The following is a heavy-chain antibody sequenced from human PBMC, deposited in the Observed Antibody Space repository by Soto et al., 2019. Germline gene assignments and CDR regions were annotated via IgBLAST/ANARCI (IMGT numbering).Heavy chain of an antibody. CDR2: ISGSGGST. D-gene: IGHD3-3*01. V-gene: IGHV3-23*01. CDR3: AKVHAPLLRFLEWLLYYFDY. CDR1: GFTFSSYA. J-gene: IGHJ4*02. Sequence: PGGSLRLSCAASGFTFSSYAMSWVRQAPGKGLEWVSAISGSGGSTYYADSVKGRFTISRDNSKDTLYLQMNSLRAEDTAVYYCAKVHAPLLRFLEWLLYYFDYWGQGTLVTVSS.